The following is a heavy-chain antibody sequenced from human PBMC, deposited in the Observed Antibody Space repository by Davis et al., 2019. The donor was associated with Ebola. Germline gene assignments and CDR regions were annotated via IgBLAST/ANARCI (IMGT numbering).Heavy chain of an antibody. D-gene: IGHD1-26*01. CDR1: GFTFSSYA. Sequence: PGGSLRLSCAASGFTFSSYAMSWVRQAPGKGLEWVSLISGSGDSTYYADSVKGRFTISRDNSKNTLYLQMNSLRAEDTAVYYCARDPGIVQWSGVNAFDIWGQGTMVTVSS. CDR3: ARDPGIVQWSGVNAFDI. V-gene: IGHV3-23*01. CDR2: ISGSGDST. J-gene: IGHJ3*02.